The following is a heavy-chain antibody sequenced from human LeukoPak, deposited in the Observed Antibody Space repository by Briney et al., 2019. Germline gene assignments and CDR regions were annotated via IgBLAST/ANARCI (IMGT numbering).Heavy chain of an antibody. CDR3: ARARDSGSYRVDY. J-gene: IGHJ4*02. CDR2: INHSGST. D-gene: IGHD1-26*01. V-gene: IGHV4-34*01. CDR1: GGSFSGYY. Sequence: SETLSLTCAVYGGSFSGYYWSWIRQPPGKGLEWIGEINHSGSTNYNPSLKSRVTISVDTSKNQFSLKLSSVTAADTAVYYCARARDSGSYRVDYWGQGALVTVSS.